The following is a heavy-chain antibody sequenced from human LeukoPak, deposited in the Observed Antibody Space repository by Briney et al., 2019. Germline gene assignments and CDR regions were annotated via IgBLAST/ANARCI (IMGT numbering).Heavy chain of an antibody. CDR3: ARPALQLWSEDWYFDL. V-gene: IGHV4-59*08. CDR1: GGSIRSYY. Sequence: SETLSLTCTVSGGSIRSYYWSWIRQHPGKGLEWIGYIYYSGSTNYNPSLKSRVTISVDTSKNQFSLRLRSVTAADTAVYYCARPALQLWSEDWYFDLWGRGTLVTVSS. CDR2: IYYSGST. J-gene: IGHJ2*01. D-gene: IGHD5-18*01.